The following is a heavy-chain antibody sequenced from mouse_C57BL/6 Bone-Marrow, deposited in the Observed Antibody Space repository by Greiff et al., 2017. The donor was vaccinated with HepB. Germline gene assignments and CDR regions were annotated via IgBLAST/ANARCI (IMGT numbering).Heavy chain of an antibody. CDR1: GYTFTNYW. CDR2: IYPGGGYT. J-gene: IGHJ1*03. D-gene: IGHD1-1*01. V-gene: IGHV1-63*01. CDR3: ARFITTPHWYFDV. Sequence: LVESGAELVRPGTSVKMSCKASGYTFTNYWIGWAKQRPGHGLEWIGDIYPGGGYTNYNEKFKGKATLTADKSSSTAYMQFSSLTSEDSAIYYCARFITTPHWYFDVWGTGTTVTVSS.